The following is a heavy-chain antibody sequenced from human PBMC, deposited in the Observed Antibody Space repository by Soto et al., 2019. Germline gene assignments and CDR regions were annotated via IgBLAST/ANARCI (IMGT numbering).Heavy chain of an antibody. CDR3: ARRGLSSYYYGMDV. CDR1: GDTITSYG. CDR2: ISAYNGNT. D-gene: IGHD3-10*01. Sequence: ASVKASCKASGDTITSYGISWVRQAPGQGLEWMGWISAYNGNTNYAQKLQGRVTMTTDTSTSTAYMELRSLRSDDTAVYYCARRGLSSYYYGMDVWGQGTTVTVSS. V-gene: IGHV1-18*01. J-gene: IGHJ6*02.